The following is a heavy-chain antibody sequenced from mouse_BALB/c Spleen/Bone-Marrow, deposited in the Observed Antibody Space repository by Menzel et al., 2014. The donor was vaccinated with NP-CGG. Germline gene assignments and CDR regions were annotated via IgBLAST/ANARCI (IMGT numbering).Heavy chain of an antibody. CDR2: IDPANGNT. J-gene: IGHJ3*01. Sequence: EVKLMESGAELVKPGASVKLSCTASGFNIEDTYMHWVRQRPEQGLEWIGRIDPANGNTKYDPKFQGKATITADTSSNTAYLQLSSLTSEDTAVYYCASYYYGRSSFTYWGQGTLVTVSA. CDR3: ASYYYGRSSFTY. V-gene: IGHV14-3*02. D-gene: IGHD1-1*01. CDR1: GFNIEDTY.